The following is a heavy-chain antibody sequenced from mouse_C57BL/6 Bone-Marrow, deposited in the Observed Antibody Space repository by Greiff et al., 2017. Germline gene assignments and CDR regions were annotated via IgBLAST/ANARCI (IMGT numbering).Heavy chain of an antibody. D-gene: IGHD1-1*01. CDR1: GFSFTSYG. CDR3: SKTYCGSSSHWYFDV. J-gene: IGHJ1*03. V-gene: IGHV2-5*01. Sequence: QVQLQQSGPGLVQPSQSLSITCTASGFSFTSYGVHWVRQSPGKGLEWLGVIWSGGSTDYNAAFMSSLSITKDNSTSHVFFKMNRLQADDTAIYYCSKTYCGSSSHWYFDVWGTGTTVTVSS. CDR2: IWSGGST.